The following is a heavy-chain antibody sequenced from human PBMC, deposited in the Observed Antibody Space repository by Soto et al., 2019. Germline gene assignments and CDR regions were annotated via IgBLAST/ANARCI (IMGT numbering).Heavy chain of an antibody. Sequence: QVQLVQSGAEVKNPGASVKVSCKASGYTFTTYGISWARQAPGQGLEWMGWISAYNGNTNYAQKLQGRVTLTTDTPTSAAYMELRSLRSDDTAVYYCARDHDDGLGSSYGMDVWGQGTPVTVSS. CDR2: ISAYNGNT. V-gene: IGHV1-18*01. CDR3: ARDHDDGLGSSYGMDV. D-gene: IGHD3-10*01. CDR1: GYTFTTYG. J-gene: IGHJ6*02.